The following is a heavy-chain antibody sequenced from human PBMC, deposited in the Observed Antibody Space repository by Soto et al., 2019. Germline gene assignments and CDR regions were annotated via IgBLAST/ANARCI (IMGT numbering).Heavy chain of an antibody. Sequence: GESPKISCKGSGYFFSSQWIAWVRLIPGKGLEWMGIIHPGDSDTRYSPSFQGQVTISVDGSINTAYLQSRSLEASDTAVYYCASPGQSRDWPLAFWGQGTPVTVSS. D-gene: IGHD3-9*01. J-gene: IGHJ4*02. V-gene: IGHV5-51*01. CDR3: ASPGQSRDWPLAF. CDR2: IHPGDSDT. CDR1: GYFFSSQW.